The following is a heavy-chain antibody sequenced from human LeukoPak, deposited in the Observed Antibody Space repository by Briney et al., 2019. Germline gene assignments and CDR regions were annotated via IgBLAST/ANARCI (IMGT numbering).Heavy chain of an antibody. J-gene: IGHJ4*02. D-gene: IGHD3-10*01. CDR3: ARGISIFRGIPPGY. Sequence: ASVKVSCKASGYTFTNYPMNWVRQAPGQGLEWMGWIDTSTGSPTYAQGFTGRFVFSLDTSVTTAYLQISGLEAEDTAVYYCARGISIFRGIPPGYWDQGTLVTVSS. CDR1: GYTFTNYP. CDR2: IDTSTGSP. V-gene: IGHV7-4-1*02.